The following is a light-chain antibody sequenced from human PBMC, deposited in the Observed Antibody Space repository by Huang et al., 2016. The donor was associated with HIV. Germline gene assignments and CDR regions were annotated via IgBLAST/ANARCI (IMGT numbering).Light chain of an antibody. V-gene: IGKV3-15*01. Sequence: EIVMTQSPATLSVSPGERATLSCRASQSVSSNLAWYQQKPGQAPRRLIYGTSTRATGIQARFSGSGSGTEFTLTISSLQSEDFAVYYCQQYNNWPFTFGHGTKVDIK. J-gene: IGKJ3*01. CDR1: QSVSSN. CDR3: QQYNNWPFT. CDR2: GTS.